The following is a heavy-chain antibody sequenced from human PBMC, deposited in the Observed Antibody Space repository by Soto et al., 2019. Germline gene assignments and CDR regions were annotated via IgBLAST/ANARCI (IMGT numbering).Heavy chain of an antibody. D-gene: IGHD3-22*01. J-gene: IGHJ4*02. CDR3: ARVHYYDSSGYSH. V-gene: IGHV3-74*01. Sequence: LRLSCAASGFTFGNYWMHWVRQAPGKGLEWVSRMNSDGSTTNYADSVKGRFTVSRDNAKNSLYLQMNSLRAEDTAVYYCARVHYYDSSGYSHWGQGTLVTVSS. CDR2: MNSDGSTT. CDR1: GFTFGNYW.